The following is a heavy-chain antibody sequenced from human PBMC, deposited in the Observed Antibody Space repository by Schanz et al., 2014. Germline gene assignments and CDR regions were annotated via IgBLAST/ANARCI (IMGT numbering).Heavy chain of an antibody. V-gene: IGHV3-21*04. CDR3: AKLSSSGRLAGYFDY. CDR2: ISSSSSYI. CDR1: GFTFSSYA. Sequence: VQLVESGGGVVQPGRSLRLSCAASGFTFSSYAMHWVRQAPGKGLEWVSSISSSSSYIYYADSVKGRFSISRDYSKNTLYLQMSSLRAEDTAIYYCAKLSSSGRLAGYFDYWGQGALVTVSS. J-gene: IGHJ4*02. D-gene: IGHD6-19*01.